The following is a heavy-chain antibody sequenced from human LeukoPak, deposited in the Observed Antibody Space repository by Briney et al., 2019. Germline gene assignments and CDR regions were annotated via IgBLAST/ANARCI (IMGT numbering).Heavy chain of an antibody. CDR1: GGSMSPYY. CDR2: FYTRGTT. D-gene: IGHD2-21*01. CDR3: ARHGDFCGGRSWFDP. V-gene: IGHV4-4*09. J-gene: IGHJ5*02. Sequence: SETLSLTCTVSGGSMSPYYWSWIRQPPGKGLEWIGYFYTRGTTHYNPSLKSRVTMSVDTSNNQFLLNLSSVTAADTAVYYCARHGDFCGGRSWFDPWGQGTLVTVSS.